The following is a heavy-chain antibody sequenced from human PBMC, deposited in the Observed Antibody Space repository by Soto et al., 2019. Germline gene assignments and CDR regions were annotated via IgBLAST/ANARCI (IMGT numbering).Heavy chain of an antibody. CDR2: VDQDGSAK. J-gene: IGHJ4*02. CDR1: GFAFNSYY. D-gene: IGHD3-3*01. V-gene: IGHV3-7*01. CDR3: TRDFTWSEVY. Sequence: GGSLSLSCAASGFAFNSYYMSWVLHAPGKGLEWVATVDQDGSAKYYVDSVKGRFTISRDNAKNSLYLQMNSLRDEDTAVYYCTRDFTWSEVYWGQGVQVTVSS.